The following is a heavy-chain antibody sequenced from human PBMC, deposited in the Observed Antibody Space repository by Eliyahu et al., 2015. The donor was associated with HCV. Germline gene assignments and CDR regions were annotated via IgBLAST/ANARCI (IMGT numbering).Heavy chain of an antibody. CDR1: GGSIXRTNYF. J-gene: IGHJ4*02. D-gene: IGHD2-2*02. CDR3: ARHADRGPAIWGFDS. V-gene: IGHV4-39*01. CDR2: IFYSGTT. Sequence: QLQLQESGPGLVSPSETLSLTCSVSGGSIXRTNYFWGWLRQPPGKGLEYIGSIFYSGTTFVNPSLESRVTISGDTSKNQFFLELRSVTAADTAVYYCARHADRGPAIWGFDSWGQGTLVTVSS.